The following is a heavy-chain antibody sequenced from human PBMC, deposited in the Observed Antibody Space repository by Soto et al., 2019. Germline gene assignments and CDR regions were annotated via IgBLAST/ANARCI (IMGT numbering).Heavy chain of an antibody. D-gene: IGHD2-15*01. Sequence: QVQLQQWGAGLLKPSETLSLTCAVYGGSFSGYYWCWIRQPPGKGLDWIGEINHSGSTNYNPSLKSRVTISVDTSKNQFSLKLSSVTAADTAVYYCARDSQEDCSGGSCHDYWGQGTLVTVSS. CDR1: GGSFSGYY. CDR2: INHSGST. CDR3: ARDSQEDCSGGSCHDY. J-gene: IGHJ4*02. V-gene: IGHV4-34*01.